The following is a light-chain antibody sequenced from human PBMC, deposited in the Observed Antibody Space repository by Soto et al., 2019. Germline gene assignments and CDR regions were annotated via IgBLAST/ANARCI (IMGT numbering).Light chain of an antibody. J-gene: IGKJ1*01. CDR1: QTIYSN. CDR3: QQGYSISWT. Sequence: IVMTQSPATLSVSPGERATLSCRAGQTIYSNVAWYQQRPGQAPRLLIHRASTRATGVPARFSGSGSGTDFTLTVSSLQPEDFATYYCQQGYSISWTFGQGTKVDIK. CDR2: RAS. V-gene: IGKV3-15*01.